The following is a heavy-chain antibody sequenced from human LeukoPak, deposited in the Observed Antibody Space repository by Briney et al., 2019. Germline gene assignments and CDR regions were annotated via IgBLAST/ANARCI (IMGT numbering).Heavy chain of an antibody. CDR3: ARVGSGWYKFDY. D-gene: IGHD6-19*01. V-gene: IGHV4-59*01. J-gene: IGHJ4*02. Sequence: SETLSLTCTVSGGSISSYYWSWIRQRPGKGLEWIGYIYYSRSTNYNPSLKSRVTLSVDTSKNQFSLKLSSVTAADTAVYYCARVGSGWYKFDYWGQGTLVTVSS. CDR2: IYYSRST. CDR1: GGSISSYY.